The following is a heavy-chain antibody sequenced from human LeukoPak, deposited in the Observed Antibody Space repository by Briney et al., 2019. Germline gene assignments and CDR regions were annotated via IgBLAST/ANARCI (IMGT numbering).Heavy chain of an antibody. V-gene: IGHV3-23*01. CDR3: AKKGWDTMIVVVIEGGWYFDL. CDR1: GFTFSSYG. Sequence: PGGSLRLSCAASGFTFSSYGMSWVRQAPGKGLEWVSAISGSGGSTYYADSVKGRFTISRDNSKNTLYLQMNSLRAEDTAVYYCAKKGWDTMIVVVIEGGWYFDLWGRGTLVTVSS. CDR2: ISGSGGST. J-gene: IGHJ2*01. D-gene: IGHD3-22*01.